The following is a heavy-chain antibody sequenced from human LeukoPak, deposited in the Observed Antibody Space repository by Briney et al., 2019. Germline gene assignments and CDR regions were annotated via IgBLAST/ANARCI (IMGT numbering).Heavy chain of an antibody. CDR1: GFTFSSYG. CDR3: ARAPQGIAVAGTFDY. J-gene: IGHJ4*02. V-gene: IGHV3-33*01. Sequence: PGRSLRLSCAASGFTFSSYGMHWGRQAPGKGLERVAVIWYDGSNKYYADSVKGRFTISRDNSKNTLYLQMNSLRAEVTAVYYCARAPQGIAVAGTFDYWGQGTLVTVSS. D-gene: IGHD6-19*01. CDR2: IWYDGSNK.